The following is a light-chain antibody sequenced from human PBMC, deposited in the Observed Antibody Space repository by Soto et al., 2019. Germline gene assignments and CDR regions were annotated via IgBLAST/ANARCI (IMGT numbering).Light chain of an antibody. V-gene: IGLV2-14*03. CDR1: TSDVGGYNY. Sequence: QSALTQPASVSGSPGQSITISCTGTTSDVGGYNYVSWYQQHPGKAPKLIIFDVSNLPSGVSNPFSGSKSGNTASLTISGLQGEDEADYFCSSYTRTSAVVFGGGTQLTVL. CDR2: DVS. CDR3: SSYTRTSAVV. J-gene: IGLJ2*01.